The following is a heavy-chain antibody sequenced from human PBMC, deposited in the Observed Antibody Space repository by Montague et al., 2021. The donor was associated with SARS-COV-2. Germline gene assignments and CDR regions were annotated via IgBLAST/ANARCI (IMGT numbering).Heavy chain of an antibody. J-gene: IGHJ6*02. CDR2: IYYTGST. Sequence: SETLSPTCTVSGGSISSNSYYWGWIRQPPGKGLEWIGSIYYTGSTYYXPSLKSRVTISVDTSKNQFSLKLSSVTAADTAVYYCARDTRIAMLVVVTRYGLDVWGQGTTVTVSS. CDR1: GGSISSNSYY. V-gene: IGHV4-39*07. D-gene: IGHD3-22*01. CDR3: ARDTRIAMLVVVTRYGLDV.